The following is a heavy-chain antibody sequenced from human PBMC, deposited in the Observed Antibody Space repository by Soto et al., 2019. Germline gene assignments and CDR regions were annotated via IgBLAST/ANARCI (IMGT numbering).Heavy chain of an antibody. J-gene: IGHJ6*02. CDR1: GYTFTYRY. Sequence: SVKVSCKASGYTFTYRYLHWVRQAPGQALEWMGWITPFNGNTNYAQKFQDRVTITRDRSMSTAYMELSSLRSEDTAMYYCASTETSEGYYGMDVWGQGTTVTVSS. CDR3: ASTETSEGYYGMDV. CDR2: ITPFNGNT. D-gene: IGHD1-1*01. V-gene: IGHV1-45*02.